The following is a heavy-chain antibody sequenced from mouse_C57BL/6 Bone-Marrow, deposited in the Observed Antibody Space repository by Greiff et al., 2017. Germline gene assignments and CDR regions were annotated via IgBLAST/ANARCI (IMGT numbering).Heavy chain of an antibody. CDR3: SRASCDYWYFDV. V-gene: IGHV1-74*01. D-gene: IGHD3-1*01. Sequence: QVQLQQPGAELVKPGASVKVSCKASGYTFTSYWMHWVKQRPGQGLEWIGRIHPSDSDTNYNQKFKGKATLTVDKSSSTAYMQLSSLTPEDSEVYLCSRASCDYWYFDVWGTGTTVTVSS. CDR2: IHPSDSDT. J-gene: IGHJ1*03. CDR1: GYTFTSYW.